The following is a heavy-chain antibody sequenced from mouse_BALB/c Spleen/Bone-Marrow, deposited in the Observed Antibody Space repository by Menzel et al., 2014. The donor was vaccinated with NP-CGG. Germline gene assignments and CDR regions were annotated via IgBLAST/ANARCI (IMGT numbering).Heavy chain of an antibody. Sequence: QVQLKQSGAELMKPGASVKISCKATGYTFSSYWIEWVKQRPGHGLEWIGEILPGSGSTNYNEKLKGKATFTADTSSNTAYMQLSSLTSEDSAVYYCARGIDYYAMDYWGQGTSVTVSS. CDR3: ARGIDYYAMDY. CDR2: ILPGSGST. J-gene: IGHJ4*01. V-gene: IGHV1-9*01. CDR1: GYTFSSYW.